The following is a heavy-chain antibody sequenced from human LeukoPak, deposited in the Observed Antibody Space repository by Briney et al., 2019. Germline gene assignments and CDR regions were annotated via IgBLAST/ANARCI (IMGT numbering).Heavy chain of an antibody. CDR2: MNPNSGNT. J-gene: IGHJ6*03. CDR1: GYTFTSYD. V-gene: IGHV1-8*01. CDR3: VRGKKTQLLFSTWYYYRDV. Sequence: ASVKVSCKASGYTFTSYDINWVRQATGQGLEWMGWMNPNSGNTGYAQKFQGRVTMTRNTSISTAYMELSSLRSEDTAVYYCVRGKKTQLLFSTWYYYRDVWGKGTTVPVS. D-gene: IGHD2-21*01.